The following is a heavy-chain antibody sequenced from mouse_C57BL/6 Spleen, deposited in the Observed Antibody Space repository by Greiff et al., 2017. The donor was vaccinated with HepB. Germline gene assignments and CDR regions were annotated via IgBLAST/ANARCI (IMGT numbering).Heavy chain of an antibody. CDR3: ARSYDGYHSFAY. Sequence: EVQLQQSGPGLVKPSQSLSLTCSVPGYSITSGYYWNWIRQFPGNKLEWMGYISYDGSNNYNPSLKNRISITRDTSKNQFFLKLNSVTTEDTATYYCARSYDGYHSFAYWGQGTLVTVSA. CDR2: ISYDGSN. J-gene: IGHJ3*01. D-gene: IGHD2-3*01. V-gene: IGHV3-6*01. CDR1: GYSITSGYY.